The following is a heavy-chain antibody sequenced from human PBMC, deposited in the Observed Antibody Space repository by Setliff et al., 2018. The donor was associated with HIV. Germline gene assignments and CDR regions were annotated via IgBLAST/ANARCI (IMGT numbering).Heavy chain of an antibody. CDR3: AKGPNFEDAFDI. D-gene: IGHD2-8*01. Sequence: SVKVSCKASGGTFSNYAFSWARQAPGQGLEWMGGLIPIVDITKSTQKFRDRVTFTADESTKTAQMELSGLTFEDTAVYYCAKGPNFEDAFDIWGQGTVVTVSS. V-gene: IGHV1-69*10. CDR1: GGTFSNYA. J-gene: IGHJ3*02. CDR2: LIPIVDIT.